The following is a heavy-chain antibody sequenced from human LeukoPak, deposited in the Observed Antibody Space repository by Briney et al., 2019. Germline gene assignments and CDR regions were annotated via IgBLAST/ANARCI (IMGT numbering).Heavy chain of an antibody. CDR2: ISAYNGNT. V-gene: IGHV1-18*01. D-gene: IGHD3-22*01. J-gene: IGHJ3*02. CDR3: ARDYAYDSSGYYRDAFDI. Sequence: GASVKVSCKASGYTFTTYGINWVRQAPGQGLEWMGWISAYNGNTNYAQKLQGRVTMTTDTSTSTAYMELRSLRSDDTAVYYCARDYAYDSSGYYRDAFDIWGQGTMVTVSS. CDR1: GYTFTTYG.